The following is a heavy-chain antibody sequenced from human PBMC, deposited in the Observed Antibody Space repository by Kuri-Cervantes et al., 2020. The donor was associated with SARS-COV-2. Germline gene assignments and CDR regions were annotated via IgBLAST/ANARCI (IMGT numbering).Heavy chain of an antibody. CDR1: GGTFSSCA. D-gene: IGHD2-2*01. Sequence: SVKVSCKASGGTFSSCAITWVRQAPGQGLEWMGGIIPIFGPANYAQKFQGRVTITADESTSTAYMELSSLRSEDTAVYYCARGPLPEDIAVLPAASPFMYFDYCGQ. J-gene: IGHJ4*02. CDR3: ARGPLPEDIAVLPAASPFMYFDY. CDR2: IIPIFGPA. V-gene: IGHV1-69*13.